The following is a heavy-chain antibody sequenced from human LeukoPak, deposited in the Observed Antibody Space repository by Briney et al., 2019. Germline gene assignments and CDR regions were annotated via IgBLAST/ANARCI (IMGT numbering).Heavy chain of an antibody. D-gene: IGHD2-2*01. Sequence: PGGSLRLSCAASGFTFSSYGMHWVRQAPGKGLEWVAVISYDGSNKYYADSVKGRFTISRDNSKNTLYLQMNSLRAEDTAVYYCAKDGTNCSSTSCLDYWGQGTLVTVSS. CDR3: AKDGTNCSSTSCLDY. CDR1: GFTFSSYG. V-gene: IGHV3-30*18. J-gene: IGHJ4*02. CDR2: ISYDGSNK.